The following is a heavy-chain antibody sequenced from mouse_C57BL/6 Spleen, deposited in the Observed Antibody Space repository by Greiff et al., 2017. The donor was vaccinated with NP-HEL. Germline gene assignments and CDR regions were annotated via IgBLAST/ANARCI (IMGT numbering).Heavy chain of an antibody. CDR1: GYSITSGYY. Sequence: EVQLQQSGPGLVKPSQSLSLTCSVTGYSITSGYYWNWIRQFPGNKLEWMGYISYDGSNNYNPSLKNRISITRDTSKNQFFLKLNSVTTEDTATYYCARAGGYDDGGLYWGQGTTLTVSS. CDR3: ARAGGYDDGGLY. CDR2: ISYDGSN. J-gene: IGHJ2*01. D-gene: IGHD2-2*01. V-gene: IGHV3-6*01.